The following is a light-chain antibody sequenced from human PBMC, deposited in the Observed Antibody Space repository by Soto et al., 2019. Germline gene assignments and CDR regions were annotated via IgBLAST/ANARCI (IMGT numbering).Light chain of an antibody. Sequence: DMEMTQSPSSLSASVGDRVTITCRASQSISNYLNWYQHKPGKVPKLLIYAASTLQYVATTRFSGSGSGTDVTLLISSLQPEDSATYYWQQSEGTPLIFGGGTKMEIK. CDR1: QSISNY. V-gene: IGKV1-39*01. J-gene: IGKJ4*01. CDR2: AAS. CDR3: QQSEGTPLI.